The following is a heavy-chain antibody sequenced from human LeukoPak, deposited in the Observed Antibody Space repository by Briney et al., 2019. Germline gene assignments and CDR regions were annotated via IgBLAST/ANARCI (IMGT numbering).Heavy chain of an antibody. CDR2: INTYNGNT. V-gene: IGHV1-18*01. CDR1: GYIFTSYG. D-gene: IGHD3-10*01. CDR3: ARGLSHGSGSYYIV. J-gene: IGHJ4*02. Sequence: GASVKVSCKVSGYIFTSYGITWVRQAPGQGLEWMGWINTYNGNTNYAQKLQGRVTMTTDTSTSTAYMELRSLRSDDTAVYYCARGLSHGSGSYYIVWGQGTLVTVSS.